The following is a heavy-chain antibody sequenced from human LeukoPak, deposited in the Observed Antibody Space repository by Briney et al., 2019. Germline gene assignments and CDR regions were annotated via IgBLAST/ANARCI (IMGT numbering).Heavy chain of an antibody. J-gene: IGHJ4*02. CDR1: GGSISSYY. Sequence: SETLSLTCTVSGGSISSYYWSWIRQPPGKGLEWIGYIYYSGSTNYNPSLKSRVTISVDTSKNQFSLKLSSVTAADTAVYYCARGSYSSGWYVRKDFDYWGQGTLVTVSS. D-gene: IGHD6-19*01. CDR3: ARGSYSSGWYVRKDFDY. CDR2: IYYSGST. V-gene: IGHV4-59*12.